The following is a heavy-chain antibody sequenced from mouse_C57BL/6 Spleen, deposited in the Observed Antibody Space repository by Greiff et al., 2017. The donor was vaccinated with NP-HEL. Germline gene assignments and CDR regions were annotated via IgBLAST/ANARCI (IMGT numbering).Heavy chain of an antibody. CDR3: ARGETVVAVRYWYFDV. CDR2: INPSNGGT. Sequence: QVQLQQPGTELVKPGASVKLSCKASGYTFTSYWMHWVKQRPGQGLEWIGNINPSNGGTNYNEKFKSKATLTVDKSSSTAYMQLSSLTSEDSAVYYCARGETVVAVRYWYFDVWGTGTTVTVSS. CDR1: GYTFTSYW. V-gene: IGHV1-53*01. J-gene: IGHJ1*03. D-gene: IGHD1-1*01.